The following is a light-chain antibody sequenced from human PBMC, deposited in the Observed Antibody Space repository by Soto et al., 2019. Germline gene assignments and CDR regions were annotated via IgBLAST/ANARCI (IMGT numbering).Light chain of an antibody. CDR2: DAS. Sequence: EIVLTQSPATLYLSPGERATLSCRASESISTYLGWYQQKPGQPPRPLIYDASNRATGIPARFSGSGSGTDFTLTISSLEPEDSAVYFCQQRSSGVTFGQGTRLEIK. V-gene: IGKV3-11*01. J-gene: IGKJ5*01. CDR1: ESISTY. CDR3: QQRSSGVT.